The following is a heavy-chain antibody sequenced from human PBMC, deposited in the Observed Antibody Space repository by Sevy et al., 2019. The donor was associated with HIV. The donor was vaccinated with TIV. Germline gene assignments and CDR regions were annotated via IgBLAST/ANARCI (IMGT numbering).Heavy chain of an antibody. V-gene: IGHV3-30*02. CDR3: AKEAALTAAGPDYYGMDV. CDR1: GFIFSNYG. Sequence: GGSLRLSCAAFGFIFSNYGMQWVRQAPGKGLEWVAFLRYDGNNLKYVDSVKGRFTISRDNSKNTVYLQMDSLRPEDTAVYYCAKEAALTAAGPDYYGMDVWGQGTTVTVSS. J-gene: IGHJ6*02. CDR2: LRYDGNNL. D-gene: IGHD6-13*01.